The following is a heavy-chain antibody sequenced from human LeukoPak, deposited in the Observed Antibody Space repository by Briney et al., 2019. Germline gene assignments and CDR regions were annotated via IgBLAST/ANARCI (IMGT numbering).Heavy chain of an antibody. CDR2: IYPGDSGP. CDR1: GSRFTSYC. J-gene: IGHJ3*01. D-gene: IGHD1-26*01. CDR3: GMSGDRVPLQDDVFDV. V-gene: IGHV5-51*01. Sequence: GESLQISCKVSGSRFTSYCIGGVRQLPGKGLEWMGIIYPGDSGPTYSPSFQGQVTISVDKSINTAYLQWSSLQASDTAMYYCGMSGDRVPLQDDVFDVWGQGTMVTVST.